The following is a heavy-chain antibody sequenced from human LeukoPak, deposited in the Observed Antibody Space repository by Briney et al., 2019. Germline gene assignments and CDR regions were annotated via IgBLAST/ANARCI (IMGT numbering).Heavy chain of an antibody. V-gene: IGHV3-15*01. CDR2: IKSKTDGGTS. J-gene: IGHJ4*02. CDR3: TTDQVSMVRGIIIEGPDY. Sequence: GGSLRLSCAASGFTFSDIWMSWVRQAPGKGLEWVGRIKSKTDGGTSDYDSPVKGRFTISRDDSKNTLYLQMNSLKTEDTAVYYCTTDQVSMVRGIIIEGPDYWGQGTLVAVSS. CDR1: GFTFSDIW. D-gene: IGHD3-10*01.